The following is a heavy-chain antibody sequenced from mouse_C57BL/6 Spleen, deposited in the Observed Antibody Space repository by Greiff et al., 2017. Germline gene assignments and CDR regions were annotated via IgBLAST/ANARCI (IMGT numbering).Heavy chain of an antibody. V-gene: IGHV5-9*01. J-gene: IGHJ2*01. CDR2: ISGGGGNT. Sequence: EVMLVESGGGLVKPGGSLKLSCAASGFTFSSYTMSWVRQTPEKRLEWVATISGGGGNTYYPDSVKGRFTISRDNAKNTLYLQMSSLRSEDTALYYCARGYGSSYFDYWGQGTTLTVSS. D-gene: IGHD1-1*01. CDR3: ARGYGSSYFDY. CDR1: GFTFSSYT.